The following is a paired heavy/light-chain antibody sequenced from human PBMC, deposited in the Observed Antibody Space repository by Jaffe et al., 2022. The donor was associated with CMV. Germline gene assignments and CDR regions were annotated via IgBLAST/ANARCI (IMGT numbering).Heavy chain of an antibody. D-gene: IGHD2-2*01. J-gene: IGHJ2*01. Sequence: QLQLQESGPGLVRPSETLSLTCTVSGGSISSSNYHWGWIRQPPGKGLEWIASIYYSGSTYYNPSLQSRLSIFADTSKNQFSLKLNSVTAADTAVYYCARHQRTKVASALRPRNANWYFDLWGRGTLVTVSS. V-gene: IGHV4-39*01. CDR3: ARHQRTKVASALRPRNANWYFDL. CDR1: GGSISSSNYH. CDR2: IYYSGST.
Light chain of an antibody. CDR2: LGT. V-gene: IGKV2-28*01. CDR3: MQALQTPPT. Sequence: DIVMTQSPLSLPVTPGEPASISCRSSQSLLHSNGYNYLDWYLQKPGQSPQLLIYLGTNRASGVPDRFTGSGSGTDFTLKISRVEAEDVGVYYCMQALQTPPTFGQGTKLEIK. J-gene: IGKJ2*01. CDR1: QSLLHSNGYNY.